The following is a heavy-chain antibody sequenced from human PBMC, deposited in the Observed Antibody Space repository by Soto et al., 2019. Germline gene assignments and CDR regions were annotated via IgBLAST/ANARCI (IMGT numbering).Heavy chain of an antibody. CDR3: ARDFGARSWYYYRMDV. V-gene: IGHV1-2*04. CDR1: GYTFTGYY. D-gene: IGHD3-10*01. Sequence: ASVKVSCKASGYTFTGYYMHWVRQAPGQGLEWMGWTNPNSGGTNYAQKFQGWVTMTRDTSISTAYMELSRLRSDDTAVYYCARDFGARSWYYYRMDVWGQGTTVTVSS. J-gene: IGHJ6*02. CDR2: TNPNSGGT.